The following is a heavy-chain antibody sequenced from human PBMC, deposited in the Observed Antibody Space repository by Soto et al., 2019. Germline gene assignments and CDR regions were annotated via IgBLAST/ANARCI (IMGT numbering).Heavy chain of an antibody. D-gene: IGHD2-21*01. CDR2: ITNSGGST. V-gene: IGHV3-23*01. Sequence: GGSLRLSCAASGFTSGISAMSWVRQAPGKGLEWVSGITNSGGSTYYADSVKGRFTISRDNSRNTLYLQMNSLRAEDTAIYYCAKDLPGGEDSHYAMDVWGQGTTVTVSS. J-gene: IGHJ6*02. CDR1: GFTSGISA. CDR3: AKDLPGGEDSHYAMDV.